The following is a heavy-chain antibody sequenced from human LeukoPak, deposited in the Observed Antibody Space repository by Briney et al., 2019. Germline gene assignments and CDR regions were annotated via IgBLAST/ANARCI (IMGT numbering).Heavy chain of an antibody. V-gene: IGHV3-21*01. D-gene: IGHD3-22*01. J-gene: IGHJ4*02. CDR2: ISSSSSYI. CDR1: GFTFSSYS. Sequence: GGSLRLSCAASGFTFSSYSMNWVRQAPGKGLEWVSFISSSSSYIYYADSVKGRFTISRDNAKNSLYLQMNSLRAEDTAVYYCARALTAYSSSWYGHYYDSSGPYFDYWGQGTLVTVSS. CDR3: ARALTAYSSSWYGHYYDSSGPYFDY.